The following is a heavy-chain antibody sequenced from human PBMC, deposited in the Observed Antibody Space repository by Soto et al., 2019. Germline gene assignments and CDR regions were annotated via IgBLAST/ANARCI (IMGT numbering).Heavy chain of an antibody. V-gene: IGHV3-15*01. CDR1: GFGVGSSW. CDR2: IKTKAEGGTL. J-gene: IGHJ4*02. D-gene: IGHD6-6*01. CDR3: TTDPRH. Sequence: EVQLVESGGGLLEPGGSLRLSCAASGFGVGSSWMSWVRQAPGKGLEWLGRIKTKAEGGTLDYAAPVKGRFTISRDDSKSTVYLQMNSLKIEDTAVYYCTTDPRHWGQGTLVTVSS.